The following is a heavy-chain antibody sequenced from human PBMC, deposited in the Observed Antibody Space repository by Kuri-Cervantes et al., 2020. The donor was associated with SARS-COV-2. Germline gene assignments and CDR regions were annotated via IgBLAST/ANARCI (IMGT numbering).Heavy chain of an antibody. V-gene: IGHV4-4*07. CDR2: IYTSGST. D-gene: IGHD4-23*01. Sequence: SETLSLTCTVSGYSISSSYYWSWIRQPAGKGLEWIGRIYTSGSTNYNPSLKSRVTISVDTSKNQFSLKLSSVTAADTAVYYCARPGGFLDVWGKGTTVTVSS. J-gene: IGHJ6*04. CDR3: ARPGGFLDV. CDR1: GYSISSSYY.